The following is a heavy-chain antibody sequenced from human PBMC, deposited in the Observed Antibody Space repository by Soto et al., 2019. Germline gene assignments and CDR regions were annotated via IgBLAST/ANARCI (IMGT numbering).Heavy chain of an antibody. Sequence: PGGSLRLSCAASGVTFSSYGMHWVRQAPGKGLEWVAVISCDGSNKCYADSVKGRFTISRDNSKNTLYLQMNSLRAEDTAVYYCAKEGGWYYYYGMDVWGQGTTVTVSS. D-gene: IGHD6-19*01. CDR2: ISCDGSNK. CDR1: GVTFSSYG. V-gene: IGHV3-30*18. CDR3: AKEGGWYYYYGMDV. J-gene: IGHJ6*02.